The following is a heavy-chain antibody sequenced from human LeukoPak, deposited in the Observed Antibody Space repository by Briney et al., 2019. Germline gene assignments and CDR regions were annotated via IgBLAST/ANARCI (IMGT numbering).Heavy chain of an antibody. D-gene: IGHD6-13*01. Sequence: QAGGSLRLSCAASGFTFSSYSMNWVRQAPGKGLEWVSSISSSSSYIYYADSVKGRFTISRDNAKNSLYLQMNSLRAEDTAVYYCAREKSGIARRAFDIWGQGTMVTVSS. J-gene: IGHJ3*02. CDR1: GFTFSSYS. CDR2: ISSSSSYI. CDR3: AREKSGIARRAFDI. V-gene: IGHV3-21*01.